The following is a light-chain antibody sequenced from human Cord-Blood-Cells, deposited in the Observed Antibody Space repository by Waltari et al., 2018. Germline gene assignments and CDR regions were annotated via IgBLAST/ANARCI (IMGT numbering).Light chain of an antibody. CDR3: QQSYSTPLT. CDR1: QIISSY. CDR2: AAS. V-gene: IGKV1-39*01. J-gene: IGKJ4*01. Sequence: DIQMTQSPSSLSASVGDRVTITCRASQIISSYLNWYQQKPGKAPKFLIYAASSLQSGVPSRFSGSESRTAFTLTISCLQPVDFATYYCQQSYSTPLTFGGGTKVEIK.